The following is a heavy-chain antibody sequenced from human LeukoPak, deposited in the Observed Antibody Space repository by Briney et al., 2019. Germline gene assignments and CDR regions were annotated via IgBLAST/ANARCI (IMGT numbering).Heavy chain of an antibody. Sequence: GASVKVSCKASGYTFTSYDINWVRQATGQGLEWMGWMNPNSGNTGYAQKFQGRVTMTRNTSISTAYMELSSLRSEDTAVYYCARGFTYYYDSSGPRSDAFDIWGQGTMVTVSS. V-gene: IGHV1-8*01. CDR1: GYTFTSYD. J-gene: IGHJ3*02. D-gene: IGHD3-22*01. CDR3: ARGFTYYYDSSGPRSDAFDI. CDR2: MNPNSGNT.